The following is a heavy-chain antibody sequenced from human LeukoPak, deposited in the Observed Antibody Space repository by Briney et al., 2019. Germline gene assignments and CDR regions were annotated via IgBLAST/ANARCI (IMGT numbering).Heavy chain of an antibody. CDR2: ISAYNGNT. Sequence: GASVKVCCKASGYTFTSYGISWVRQAPGQGLAWMGWISAYNGNTNYAQKLQGRVTMTTDTSTSTAYMELRSMRSDDTAVYYCARTYCSGGSCYYFDYWGQGTLVTVSS. V-gene: IGHV1-18*01. D-gene: IGHD2-15*01. CDR3: ARTYCSGGSCYYFDY. J-gene: IGHJ4*02. CDR1: GYTFTSYG.